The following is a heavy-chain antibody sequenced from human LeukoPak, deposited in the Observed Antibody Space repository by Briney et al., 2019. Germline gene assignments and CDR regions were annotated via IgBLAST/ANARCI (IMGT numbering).Heavy chain of an antibody. V-gene: IGHV4-34*01. J-gene: IGHJ5*02. CDR1: GGSFSGYY. Sequence: SETLSLTCAVYGGSFSGYYWSWIRQPPGKGLEWIGEINHSGSTNYNPSLKSRVIISVDTSKNQFSLKLSSVTAADTAVYYCARKEYEPGYYDSSGNNWFDPWGQGTLVTVSS. D-gene: IGHD3-22*01. CDR3: ARKEYEPGYYDSSGNNWFDP. CDR2: INHSGST.